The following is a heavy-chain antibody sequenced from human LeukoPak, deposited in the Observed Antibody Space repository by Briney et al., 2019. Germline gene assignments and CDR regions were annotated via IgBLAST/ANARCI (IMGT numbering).Heavy chain of an antibody. J-gene: IGHJ4*02. CDR1: GFTFSSYS. D-gene: IGHD1-26*01. CDR3: SRDRIVGAKPDY. CDR2: ISSSSSYI. Sequence: PGGSLRLSCAASGFTFSSYSMNWVRQAPGKGLAWVASISSSSSYIYYADSVQGRFTISRDNAKNSLYLQMNSLRAEDTAVYYCSRDRIVGAKPDYWGQRPLVTVSS. V-gene: IGHV3-21*04.